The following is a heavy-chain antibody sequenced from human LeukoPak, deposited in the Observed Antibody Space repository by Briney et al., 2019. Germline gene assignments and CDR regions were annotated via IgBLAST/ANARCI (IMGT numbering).Heavy chain of an antibody. CDR1: GFTFSSYE. J-gene: IGHJ4*02. CDR2: ISSSGSTI. V-gene: IGHV3-48*03. CDR3: ARESLTGDYYDSSAAY. Sequence: RGSLRLSCAASGFTFSSYEMNWVRQAPGKGLEWVSYISSSGSTIYYADSVKGRFTISRDNAKNSLYLQMNSLRAEDTAVYYCARESLTGDYYDSSAAYWGQGTLVTVSS. D-gene: IGHD3-22*01.